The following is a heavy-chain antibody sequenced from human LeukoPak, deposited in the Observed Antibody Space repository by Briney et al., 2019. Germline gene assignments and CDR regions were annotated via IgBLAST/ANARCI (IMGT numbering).Heavy chain of an antibody. Sequence: ASVKVSCKASTYISSDFGISWVRRAPGGGLEWMGWVSGDNGQTNYGHKFYGRVTMTMETSTNTASMELRGLRSDDTAIYYCARVYLYTTGWSAAYYYFMDVWGKGTTVIVSS. D-gene: IGHD3-16*02. CDR2: VSGDNGQT. V-gene: IGHV1-18*01. J-gene: IGHJ6*03. CDR1: TYISSDFG. CDR3: ARVYLYTTGWSAAYYYFMDV.